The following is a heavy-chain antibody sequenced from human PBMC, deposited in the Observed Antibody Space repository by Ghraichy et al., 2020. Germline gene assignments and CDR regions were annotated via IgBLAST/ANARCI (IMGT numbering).Heavy chain of an antibody. Sequence: GGSLRLSCAASGFTFSRYAMSWVRQAPGKGLEWVSSISGSGGSTYHADSVKGRFTISRDNSKNTLYLQMNSLRAEDTAVYYCAKDQWFCSSTSCEGGYYYYYGMDVWGQGTTVTVSS. V-gene: IGHV3-23*01. CDR1: GFTFSRYA. CDR3: AKDQWFCSSTSCEGGYYYYYGMDV. J-gene: IGHJ6*02. D-gene: IGHD2-2*01. CDR2: ISGSGGST.